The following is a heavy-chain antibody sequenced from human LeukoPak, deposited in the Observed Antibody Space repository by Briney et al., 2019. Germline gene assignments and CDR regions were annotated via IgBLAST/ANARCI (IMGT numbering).Heavy chain of an antibody. D-gene: IGHD1-26*01. CDR2: IYTSGST. CDR1: GGSISSYY. Sequence: SETLSLTCTVSGGSISSYYWNWIRQPAGKGLEWIGRIYTSGSTNYNPSLKSRVTISVDKSKNQFSLKLSSVTAADTAVYYCARVGATYYFDYWGQGTLVTVSS. J-gene: IGHJ4*02. V-gene: IGHV4-4*07. CDR3: ARVGATYYFDY.